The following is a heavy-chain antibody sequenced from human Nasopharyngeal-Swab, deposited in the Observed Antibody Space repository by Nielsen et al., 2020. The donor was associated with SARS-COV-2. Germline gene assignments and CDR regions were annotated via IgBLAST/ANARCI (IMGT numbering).Heavy chain of an antibody. CDR1: VFTFIAYD. CDR3: ARDGNLRTVRYFDL. V-gene: IGHV3-48*03. J-gene: IGHJ2*01. Sequence: GGSLSLSCAASVFTFIAYDMIWFRQAPGKGLEWVSYISSTGSTINYADSVKGRVTISRDNAKNSLYLQMNSLRAEDTAVYYCARDGNLRTVRYFDLWGRGSLVTVSS. CDR2: ISSTGSTI. D-gene: IGHD4-17*01.